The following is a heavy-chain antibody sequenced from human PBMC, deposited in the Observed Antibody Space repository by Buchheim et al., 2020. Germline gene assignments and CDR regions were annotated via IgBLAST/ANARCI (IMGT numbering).Heavy chain of an antibody. CDR3: ASQEIVVVENKDAFDI. J-gene: IGHJ3*02. Sequence: QVQLQESGPGLVKPSQTLSLTCTVSGVSISSGGYYWSWIRQHPGKGLEWIGYMYYSGSTYYNPSLKSRVTISVDTSKNQFSLKLSSVTAADTAVYYCASQEIVVVENKDAFDIWGQGT. V-gene: IGHV4-31*03. CDR1: GVSISSGGYY. D-gene: IGHD2-2*01. CDR2: MYYSGST.